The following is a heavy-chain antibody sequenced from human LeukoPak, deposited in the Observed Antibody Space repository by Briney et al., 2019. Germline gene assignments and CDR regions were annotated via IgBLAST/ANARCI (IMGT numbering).Heavy chain of an antibody. V-gene: IGHV3-74*01. CDR3: ARVPSYSGSSKITPDY. D-gene: IGHD1-26*01. Sequence: PGGSLRLSCAASGFTFSSYWMYWVRQAPGKGLMWVSRINTDGSGTSYADSVKGRFTISRDISKNTLYLQMNSLRAEDTAVYYCARVPSYSGSSKITPDYWGQGTLVTVSS. CDR1: GFTFSSYW. J-gene: IGHJ4*02. CDR2: INTDGSGT.